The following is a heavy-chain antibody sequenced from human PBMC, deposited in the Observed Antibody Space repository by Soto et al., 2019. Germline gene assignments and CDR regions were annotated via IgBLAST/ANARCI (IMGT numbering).Heavy chain of an antibody. CDR3: ASGKWSLDY. Sequence: PGGSLRLSCVASGISLSDNYMAWIRQAPGKGLEWPSYISNSDYTTYYTDSVKGRFTISRDNAKNSLYLQLNGLRVEDTAVYYCASGKWSLDYWGXGILVTVSS. D-gene: IGHD2-15*01. J-gene: IGHJ4*02. V-gene: IGHV3-11*01. CDR2: ISNSDYTT. CDR1: GISLSDNY.